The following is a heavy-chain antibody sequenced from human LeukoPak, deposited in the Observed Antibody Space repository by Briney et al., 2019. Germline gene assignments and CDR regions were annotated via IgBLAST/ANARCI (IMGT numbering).Heavy chain of an antibody. CDR1: GFTVSSNY. CDR2: IYSGGST. D-gene: IGHD3-10*01. Sequence: GGSLRLSCAASGFTVSSNYMSWVRQAPGKGLEWVSVIYSGGSTYYADSVKGRFTISRDNSKNTLYPQMNSLRAEDTAVYYCARDSESGSGSFAPDYWGQGTLVTVSS. CDR3: ARDSESGSGSFAPDY. J-gene: IGHJ4*02. V-gene: IGHV3-53*01.